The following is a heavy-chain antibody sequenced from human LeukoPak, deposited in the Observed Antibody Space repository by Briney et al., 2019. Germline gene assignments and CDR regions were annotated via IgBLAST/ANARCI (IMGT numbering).Heavy chain of an antibody. CDR2: IYYSGGRT. CDR3: ARGYFGDSRPYDYYMVV. D-gene: IGHD2/OR15-2a*01. J-gene: IGHJ6*03. Sequence: SETLSLTCTVSGASISTYYWSWIRQPPGKGLEWIAYIYYSGGRTNYNPALKSRVTISVDTSKNQFSLQLSSVTAADTAVYYCARGYFGDSRPYDYYMVVWGKGTTVTVSS. CDR1: GASISTYY. V-gene: IGHV4-59*01.